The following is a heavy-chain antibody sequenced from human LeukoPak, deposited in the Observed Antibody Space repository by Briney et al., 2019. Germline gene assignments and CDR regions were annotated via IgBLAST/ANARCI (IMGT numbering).Heavy chain of an antibody. CDR2: ISSSGSTT. Sequence: TGGSLRLSCAASGFTLGDYYMSWIRQAPGKGLEWVSFISSSGSTTYYADSVKGRFTISRDNAKNSLYLQMNSLRAEDTAVYYCEAGAMAFIDYWGQGTLVTASS. D-gene: IGHD5-18*01. V-gene: IGHV3-11*04. CDR3: EAGAMAFIDY. CDR1: GFTLGDYY. J-gene: IGHJ4*02.